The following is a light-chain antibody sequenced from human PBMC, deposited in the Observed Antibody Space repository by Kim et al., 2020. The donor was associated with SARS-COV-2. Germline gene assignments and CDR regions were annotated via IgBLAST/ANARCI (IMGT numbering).Light chain of an antibody. V-gene: IGKV1-5*01. CDR2: NAS. CDR3: QQYNYY. CDR1: QNINRW. J-gene: IGKJ4*01. Sequence: IQMTQSPSTLSASVGDRVTITCRASQNINRWLAWYQQKPGKDPKLLIYNASSLGSGVPSRFSGSGSGTEFTLTISSLQPDDFATYYCQQYNYYFGGGTKVDIK.